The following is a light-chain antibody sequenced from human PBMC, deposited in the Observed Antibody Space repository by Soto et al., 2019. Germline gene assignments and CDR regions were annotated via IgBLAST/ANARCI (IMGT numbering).Light chain of an antibody. V-gene: IGLV2-14*02. J-gene: IGLJ1*01. Sequence: QSVLTQPASVSGSPGQSITISCTGTSSDVGSYNLVSWYQQHPGKAPKLMIYEGSKRPSGVSNRFSGSKSGNTASLTISGLQAEDEAEYYCQSYDSSLSGYVFGTGTKVTVL. CDR2: EGS. CDR1: SSDVGSYNL. CDR3: QSYDSSLSGYV.